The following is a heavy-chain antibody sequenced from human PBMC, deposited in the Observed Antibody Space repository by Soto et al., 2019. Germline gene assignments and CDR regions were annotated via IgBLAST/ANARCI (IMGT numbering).Heavy chain of an antibody. CDR1: GFTFNTYN. CDR3: AKEHVPTPTVPPFFDY. J-gene: IGHJ4*02. Sequence: PGGSLRLSCAASGFTFNTYNMHWVRSSPGKGLEWVATISYDETKEYYSASVEGRFTISRDNSKNTLYLQMNNLRGDDTAVYYCAKEHVPTPTVPPFFDYWGQGTLVTVSS. CDR2: ISYDETKE. V-gene: IGHV3-30*18. D-gene: IGHD4-17*01.